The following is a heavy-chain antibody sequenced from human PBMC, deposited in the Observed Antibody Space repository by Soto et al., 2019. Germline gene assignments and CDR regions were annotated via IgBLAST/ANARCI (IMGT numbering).Heavy chain of an antibody. J-gene: IGHJ5*02. CDR3: ARGQPSGYYFADNWFDP. CDR1: GYTFTGYY. D-gene: IGHD3-3*01. Sequence: ASVKVSCKASGYTFTGYYMHRVRQAPGQGLEWMGWINPNSGGTNYAQKFQGRVTMTRDTSISTAYMELSRLRSDDTAVYYCARGQPSGYYFADNWFDPWGQGTLVTVSS. V-gene: IGHV1-2*02. CDR2: INPNSGGT.